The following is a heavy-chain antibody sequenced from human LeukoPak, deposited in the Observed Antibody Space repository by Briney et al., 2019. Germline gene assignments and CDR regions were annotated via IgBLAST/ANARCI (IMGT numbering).Heavy chain of an antibody. D-gene: IGHD4-11*01. Sequence: PSETLSLTCTVSGGSISSSSYYWGWIRQPPGKGLEWIGSIYYSGSTYYNPSLKSRVTISVDTSKNQFSLKLSSVTAADTAVYYCARRLWEWATVTDDAFDIWGQGTMVTVSS. CDR3: ARRLWEWATVTDDAFDI. V-gene: IGHV4-39*01. CDR1: GGSISSSSYY. CDR2: IYYSGST. J-gene: IGHJ3*02.